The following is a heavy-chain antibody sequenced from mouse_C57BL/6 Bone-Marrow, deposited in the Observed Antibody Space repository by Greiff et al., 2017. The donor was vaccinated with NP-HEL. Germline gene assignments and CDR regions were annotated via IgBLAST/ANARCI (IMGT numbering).Heavy chain of an antibody. CDR1: GYTFTSYW. J-gene: IGHJ3*01. CDR3: ARRRDYLFAY. CDR2: IYPGSGST. Sequence: QVQLQQPGAELVKPGASVKMSCQASGYTFTSYWITWVKRRPGQGLEWIGDIYPGSGSTNYNEKFKSKATLTVDTSSSTAYMQLSSLTSEDSAVYYCARRRDYLFAYWGQGTLVTVSA. V-gene: IGHV1-55*01. D-gene: IGHD1-1*01.